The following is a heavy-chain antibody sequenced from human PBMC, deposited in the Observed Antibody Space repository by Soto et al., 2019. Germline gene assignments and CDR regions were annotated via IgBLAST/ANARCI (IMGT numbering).Heavy chain of an antibody. D-gene: IGHD5-12*01. V-gene: IGHV1-18*01. CDR2: ISAYNGNT. CDR1: GYTFTSYG. CDR3: ARDPYSGYHSAGPSGRGWTFDY. Sequence: ASVKVSCKASGYTFTSYGISWVRQAPGQGLEWMGWISAYNGNTNYAQKLQGRVTMTTDTSTSTAYMEPRSLRSDDTAVYYCARDPYSGYHSAGPSGRGWTFDYWGQGTMVTVSS. J-gene: IGHJ4*02.